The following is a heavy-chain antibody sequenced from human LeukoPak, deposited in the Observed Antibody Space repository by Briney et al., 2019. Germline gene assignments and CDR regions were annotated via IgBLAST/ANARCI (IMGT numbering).Heavy chain of an antibody. D-gene: IGHD5-12*01. CDR2: IYSGGST. CDR1: GFTVSTNY. CDR3: ARVQGETLPTNAFDI. Sequence: GGSLRLSCAASGFTVSTNYLSWVRQAPGKGLEWVSVIYSGGSTFYADSVKGRFTISRDNSKNMLYLQMNSLRAEDTAVYYCARVQGETLPTNAFDIWGQGTMVTVSS. V-gene: IGHV3-66*01. J-gene: IGHJ3*02.